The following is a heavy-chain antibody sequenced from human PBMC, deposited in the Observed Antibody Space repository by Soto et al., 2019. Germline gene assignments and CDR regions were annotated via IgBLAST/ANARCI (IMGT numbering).Heavy chain of an antibody. CDR2: ISYDGSNK. V-gene: IGHV3-30-3*01. J-gene: IGHJ4*02. Sequence: QVQLVESGGGVVQPGRSLRLSCAASGFTFSSYAMHWVRQAPGKGLEWVAVISYDGSNKYYADSVKGRFTISRDNSKNTLYLQMNSLRAEDTAVYYCAREGYDRMGYFDYWGQGTLVTVSS. CDR3: AREGYDRMGYFDY. D-gene: IGHD3-22*01. CDR1: GFTFSSYA.